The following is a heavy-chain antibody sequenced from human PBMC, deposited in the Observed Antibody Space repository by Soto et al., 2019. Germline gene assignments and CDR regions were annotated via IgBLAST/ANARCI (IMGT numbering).Heavy chain of an antibody. V-gene: IGHV4-59*12. J-gene: IGHJ4*02. Sequence: PSETLSLTCTVSGGSISSYYWSWIRQPPGKGLEWIGYIYYSGSTNYNPSLKSRITINPETSKNQFSLQLNSVTPEDTAVYYCARDSYTPRWYWHLDYWGQGSLVTVSS. CDR1: GGSISSYY. CDR3: ARDSYTPRWYWHLDY. D-gene: IGHD6-13*01. CDR2: IYYSGST.